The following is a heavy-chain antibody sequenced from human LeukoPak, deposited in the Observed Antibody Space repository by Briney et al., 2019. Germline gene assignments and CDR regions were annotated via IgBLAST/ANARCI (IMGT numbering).Heavy chain of an antibody. V-gene: IGHV3-53*01. J-gene: IGHJ6*02. D-gene: IGHD3-10*01. CDR3: ARERIYYGSGRDLTDARLYYYYGMDV. CDR2: IYGDSST. CDR1: GFPVSSNC. Sequence: GGSLRLSCAASGFPVSSNCMTWVRQAPGEGLEWVSLIYGDSSTYYADSVKGRFTISRDNSKNTLYLQMNSLRADDTAVYYCARERIYYGSGRDLTDARLYYYYGMDVWGRGTTVTVSS.